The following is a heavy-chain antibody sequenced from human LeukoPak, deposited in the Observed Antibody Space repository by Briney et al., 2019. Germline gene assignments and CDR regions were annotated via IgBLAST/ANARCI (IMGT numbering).Heavy chain of an antibody. D-gene: IGHD4-11*01. CDR2: IYTSGNT. V-gene: IGHV4-4*07. J-gene: IGHJ4*02. Sequence: PSETLSLTCTVSGGSISSYYWSWIRQPAGKGLEWIGRIYTSGNTNYNPSLRSRVTKSVDTSKNQFSLKLSSVTAADTAVYYCARDPTVTTYAYWGQGTLVTVSS. CDR1: GGSISSYY. CDR3: ARDPTVTTYAY.